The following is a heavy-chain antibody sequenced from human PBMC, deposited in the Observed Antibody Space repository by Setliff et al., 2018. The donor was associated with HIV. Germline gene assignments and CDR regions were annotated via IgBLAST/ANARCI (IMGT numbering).Heavy chain of an antibody. Sequence: SETLSLTCTVSGGSVSSGGYYWSWIRQHPGRGLEWIGHIYYTEITYYNPSLRSRLTISLDTSKNQFSLKLSSVTAADTAVYFCAREGVGYNPFYYYGMDVWGQGTTVTVSS. CDR3: AREGVGYNPFYYYGMDV. CDR2: IYYTEIT. J-gene: IGHJ6*02. V-gene: IGHV4-31*02. CDR1: GGSVSSGGYY. D-gene: IGHD5-12*01.